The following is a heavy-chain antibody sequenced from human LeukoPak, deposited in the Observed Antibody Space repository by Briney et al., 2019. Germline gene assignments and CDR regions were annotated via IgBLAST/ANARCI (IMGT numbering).Heavy chain of an antibody. D-gene: IGHD4-23*01. Sequence: ASVTVSCKASGYTXTAYYMHWVRQAPGQGLEWMGWINTNSGGTNYAQNFQGRVTMTRDTSISTAYTELTGLRSDDTAVYYCARDLIYGGNSRAGYWGQGTLVTVSS. CDR2: INTNSGGT. CDR3: ARDLIYGGNSRAGY. CDR1: GYTXTAYY. V-gene: IGHV1-2*02. J-gene: IGHJ4*02.